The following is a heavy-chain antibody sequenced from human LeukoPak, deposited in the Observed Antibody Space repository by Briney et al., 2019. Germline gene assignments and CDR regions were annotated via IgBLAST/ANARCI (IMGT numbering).Heavy chain of an antibody. CDR1: GGTFSSYA. V-gene: IGHV1-69*13. D-gene: IGHD4-17*01. CDR3: ARDRDGDYKSYYYYYGMDV. Sequence: ASVKVSCKASGGTFSSYAISWVRQAPGQGLEWMGGIVPIFGTANYAQKFQGRVTITADESTSTAYMELSSLRSEDTAVYYCARDRDGDYKSYYYYYGMDVWGQGTTVTASS. CDR2: IVPIFGTA. J-gene: IGHJ6*02.